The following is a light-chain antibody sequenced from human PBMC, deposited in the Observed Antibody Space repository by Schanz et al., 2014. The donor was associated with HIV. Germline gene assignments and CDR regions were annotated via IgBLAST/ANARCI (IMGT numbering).Light chain of an antibody. V-gene: IGKV1-8*01. CDR3: QQYNDGSYT. CDR1: QGISSY. Sequence: AIRMTQSPSSLSASIGDRVNITCRARQGISSYLAWFQQKPGKAPSLLVYAASTLQSGVPSRFSGSGSGTDFTLTISCLQSEDFATYYCQQYNDGSYTFGQGTKLEIK. J-gene: IGKJ2*01. CDR2: AAS.